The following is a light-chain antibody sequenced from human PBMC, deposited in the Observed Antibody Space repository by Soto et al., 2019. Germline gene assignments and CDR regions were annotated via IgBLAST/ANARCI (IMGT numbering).Light chain of an antibody. CDR2: ENN. CDR3: ATWHSSLSIGV. Sequence: QSVLTQPPSVSAAPGQKVTISCSGSSSHTENNYVSWYQQLPGTAPKLLIYENNKRPSGIPDRFSGSKSGTSATLVITGLQTADEADYYCATWHSSLSIGVFGTG. CDR1: SSHTENNY. V-gene: IGLV1-51*02. J-gene: IGLJ1*01.